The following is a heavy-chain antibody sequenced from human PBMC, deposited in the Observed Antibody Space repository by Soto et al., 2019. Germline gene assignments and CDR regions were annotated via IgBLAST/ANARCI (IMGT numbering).Heavy chain of an antibody. CDR1: GYTFTSYY. CDR2: INPNGGNT. Sequence: ASVKVSCTASGYTFTSYYMHWVRQAPGQGLEWMGIINPNGGNTSYAQKLQGRVTMTTDTSTSTAYMELRSLRSDDTAVYYCARGPPRPAANAGPYYYYMDVWGKGTTVTVSS. CDR3: ARGPPRPAANAGPYYYYMDV. D-gene: IGHD2-2*01. V-gene: IGHV1-46*01. J-gene: IGHJ6*03.